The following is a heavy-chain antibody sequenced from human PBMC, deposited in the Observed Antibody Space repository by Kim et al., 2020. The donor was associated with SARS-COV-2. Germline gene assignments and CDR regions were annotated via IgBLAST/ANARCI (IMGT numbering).Heavy chain of an antibody. J-gene: IGHJ4*02. Sequence: TSADAGKGRFTISRDNAKKTLYLQMNSLMDEDTAVYYCEGGYSSGWIHDYWGQGTLVTVSS. CDR3: EGGYSSGWIHDY. D-gene: IGHD6-19*01. V-gene: IGHV3-74*01.